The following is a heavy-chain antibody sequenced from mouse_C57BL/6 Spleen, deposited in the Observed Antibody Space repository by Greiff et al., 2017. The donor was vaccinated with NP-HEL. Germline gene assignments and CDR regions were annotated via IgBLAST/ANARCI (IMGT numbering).Heavy chain of an antibody. Sequence: VKLQQPGAELVRPGSSVKLSCKASGYTFTSYWMDWVKQRPGQGLEWIGNIYPSDSETHYNQKFKDKATLTVDKSSSTAYMQLSSLTSEDSAVYYCARRRALYYGSSYFDYWGQGTTLTVSS. CDR1: GYTFTSYW. V-gene: IGHV1-61*01. CDR2: IYPSDSET. CDR3: ARRRALYYGSSYFDY. D-gene: IGHD1-1*01. J-gene: IGHJ2*01.